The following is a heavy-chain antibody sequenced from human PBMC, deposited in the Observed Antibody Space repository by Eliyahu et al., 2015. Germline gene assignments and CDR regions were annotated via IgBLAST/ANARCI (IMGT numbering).Heavy chain of an antibody. Sequence: EVQLLESGGGLVQPGGSLRLSCAGXGFIFRSSGMSWVRQAPGKGLGWXXGISGSGGSTYYADSVKGRFTISRDNSMDTLYLQMNSLRAEDTAIYYCTRDQYSTSWKDAFDFWGQGTMVTVSS. V-gene: IGHV3-23*01. CDR3: TRDQYSTSWKDAFDF. D-gene: IGHD6-13*01. CDR1: GFIFRSSG. J-gene: IGHJ3*01. CDR2: ISGSGGST.